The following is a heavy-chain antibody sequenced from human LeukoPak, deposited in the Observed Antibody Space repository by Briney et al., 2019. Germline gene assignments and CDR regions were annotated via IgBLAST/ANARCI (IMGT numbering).Heavy chain of an antibody. CDR2: IDTSSSTM. V-gene: IGHV3-48*02. D-gene: IGHD7-27*01. CDR1: AFTFSDYS. CDR3: AREDDSWGPNNLDL. J-gene: IGHJ3*01. Sequence: PGGSLRLSCAASAFTFSDYSMNWVRQAPGKGLEWISYIDTSSSTMYYADSVMGRFTISRDNAKESLYLQMNSLRDEHTAVYYCAREDDSWGPNNLDLWGQGTMVTVSS.